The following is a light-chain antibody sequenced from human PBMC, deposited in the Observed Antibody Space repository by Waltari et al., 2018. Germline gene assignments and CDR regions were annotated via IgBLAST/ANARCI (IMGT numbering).Light chain of an antibody. Sequence: QSALTQPASVSGSPGQSITISCSGTSADIGRYNLVAWYQQRPGNAPKPVIYEVTERPSELSSRFSSSKSGNTASLTISGLQAEDEADYYCSSFESSRTWVFGGGTKLTVL. CDR1: SADIGRYNL. CDR3: SSFESSRTWV. J-gene: IGLJ3*02. CDR2: EVT. V-gene: IGLV2-23*02.